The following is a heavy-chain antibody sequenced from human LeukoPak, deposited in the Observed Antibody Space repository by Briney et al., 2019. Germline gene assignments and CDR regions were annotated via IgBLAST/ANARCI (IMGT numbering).Heavy chain of an antibody. D-gene: IGHD6-19*01. V-gene: IGHV3-30-3*01. J-gene: IGHJ5*02. CDR1: GFAFSRYA. Sequence: GGSLRLSCAASGFAFSRYAMHWVRQAPGKGLEWVAVILFDGTKKYYADSVKGRFTISRDNSKNTLYLQMNSLRAEDTAVYYCAKDAGYSSGWYGYNWFDPWGQGTLVTVSS. CDR3: AKDAGYSSGWYGYNWFDP. CDR2: ILFDGTKK.